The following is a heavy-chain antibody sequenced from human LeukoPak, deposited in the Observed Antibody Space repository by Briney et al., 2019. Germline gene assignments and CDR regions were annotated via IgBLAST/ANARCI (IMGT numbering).Heavy chain of an antibody. V-gene: IGHV1-24*01. J-gene: IGHJ4*02. CDR1: GYTLTELF. Sequence: ASVKVSCKVSGYTLTELFMHWVRQAPGKGLEWMGGFDPEDGETIYAQKFQGRVTMTEDTSTDTAYMELSSLRSEDTAVYYCATVPGYCSSTSCFPFDYWGQGTLVTVSS. D-gene: IGHD2-2*01. CDR3: ATVPGYCSSTSCFPFDY. CDR2: FDPEDGET.